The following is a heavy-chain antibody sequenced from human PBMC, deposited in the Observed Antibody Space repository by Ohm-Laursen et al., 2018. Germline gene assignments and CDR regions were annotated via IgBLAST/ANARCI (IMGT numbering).Heavy chain of an antibody. V-gene: IGHV1-2*02. CDR3: ARVVSTLRYFDWLPEEYFDY. CDR2: INPNTGST. J-gene: IGHJ4*02. CDR1: GYSFTSQY. D-gene: IGHD3-9*01. Sequence: SSVKVSCNASGYSFTSQYVHWVRQAPGQGLEWMGWINPNTGSTNYAQKFRGRVTMTRDTSITTAYMELSRLSSDDTAVYFCARVVSTLRYFDWLPEEYFDYWGQGTPVTVSS.